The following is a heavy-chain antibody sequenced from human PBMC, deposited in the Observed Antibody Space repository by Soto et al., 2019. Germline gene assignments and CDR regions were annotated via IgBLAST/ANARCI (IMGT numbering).Heavy chain of an antibody. CDR2: ISWNSGSI. D-gene: IGHD2-15*01. CDR1: GFTFDDYA. V-gene: IGHV3-9*01. Sequence: GGSLRLSCAASGFTFDDYAMHWVRQAPGKGLEWVSGISWNSGSIGYADSVKGRFTISGDNAKNSLYLQMNSLRAEDTALYYCAKDLVVVAATGDAFDIWGQGTMVTVSS. CDR3: AKDLVVVAATGDAFDI. J-gene: IGHJ3*02.